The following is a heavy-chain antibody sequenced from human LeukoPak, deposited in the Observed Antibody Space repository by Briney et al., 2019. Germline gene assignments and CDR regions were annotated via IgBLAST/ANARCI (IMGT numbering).Heavy chain of an antibody. CDR2: ISHGGST. D-gene: IGHD3-16*02. CDR1: GGSFSGYF. CDR3: ATQPIWGSYRPFDY. V-gene: IGHV4-34*01. Sequence: SETLSLTCAVYGGSFSGYFWSWIRQAPGKGLEWIGEISHGGSTNYNPSLKSRVTISVDTSKNQISQRLSSVTAADTAVYYCATQPIWGSYRPFDYWGEGSLVSVSS. J-gene: IGHJ4*02.